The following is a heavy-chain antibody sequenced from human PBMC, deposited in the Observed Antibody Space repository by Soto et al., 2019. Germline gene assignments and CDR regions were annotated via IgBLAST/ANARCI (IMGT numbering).Heavy chain of an antibody. V-gene: IGHV1-18*01. D-gene: IGHD6-13*01. J-gene: IGHJ6*02. CDR2: ISAYNGNT. Sequence: QVQLVQSGAEVKKPGASVKVSCKASGYTFTSYGISWVRQAPGQGLEWMGWISAYNGNTNYAQKLQGRVTMTTDTXTXTXXMELRSLRSDDTAVYYCARWFGGSSWSYYYYGMDVWGQGTTVTVSS. CDR3: ARWFGGSSWSYYYYGMDV. CDR1: GYTFTSYG.